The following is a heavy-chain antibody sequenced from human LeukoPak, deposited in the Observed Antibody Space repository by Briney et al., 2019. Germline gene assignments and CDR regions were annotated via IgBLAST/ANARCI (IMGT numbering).Heavy chain of an antibody. D-gene: IGHD4-17*01. CDR3: ARGAGGDLDY. J-gene: IGHJ4*02. Sequence: GRSLRLTCAASGFTFSSYGMHWVRQGPGRGLEWVTFIWYDGTDKNYADSVKGRFTISRDNSKNTLYLQMNSLRAEDTAVYYCARGAGGDLDYWGQGTLVTVSS. CDR1: GFTFSSYG. CDR2: IWYDGTDK. V-gene: IGHV3-33*01.